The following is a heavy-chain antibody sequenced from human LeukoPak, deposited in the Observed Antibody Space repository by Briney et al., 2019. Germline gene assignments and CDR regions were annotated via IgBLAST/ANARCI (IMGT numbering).Heavy chain of an antibody. CDR2: INPSGGST. CDR3: ARDWGYCSGGSCYRGAFDI. CDR1: GYTFTSYY. D-gene: IGHD2-15*01. J-gene: IGHJ3*02. V-gene: IGHV1-46*01. Sequence: ASVKVSCKVSGYTFTSYYMHWVRQAPGQGLEWMGIINPSGGSTSYAQKFQGRVSMTRDMSTSTVFMELSSLRSEDTAVYYCARDWGYCSGGSCYRGAFDIWGQGTMVTVSS.